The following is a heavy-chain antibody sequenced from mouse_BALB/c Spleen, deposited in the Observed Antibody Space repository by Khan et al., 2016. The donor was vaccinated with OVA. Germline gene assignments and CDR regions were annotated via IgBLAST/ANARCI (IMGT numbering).Heavy chain of an antibody. Sequence: VQLQQSGAELARPGASVRMSCKASGYTFTSNTMHWVKQRPGQGLEWIGYINPGSGYTNYNQNFKDKATLTADKSSSTAYMQLSSLTSEDPAVYYCARQTSGYTMDYWGQGTSVTVSS. V-gene: IGHV1-4*01. CDR2: INPGSGYT. CDR3: ARQTSGYTMDY. J-gene: IGHJ4*01. D-gene: IGHD3-1*01. CDR1: GYTFTSNT.